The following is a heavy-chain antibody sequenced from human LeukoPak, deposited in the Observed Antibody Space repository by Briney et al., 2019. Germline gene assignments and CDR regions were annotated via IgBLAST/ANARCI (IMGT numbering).Heavy chain of an antibody. V-gene: IGHV3-23*01. J-gene: IGHJ2*01. Sequence: GGSLRLSCVASGFTFSSDAMTWVRQAPGKGLEWVAGIIGGSGASTYYADSAKGRFTVSRDNSRNTVYLQMNRLRAEDTALYYCAEDWHFDLWGRGTLVTVSS. CDR1: GFTFSSDA. CDR3: AEDWHFDL. CDR2: IIGGSGAST.